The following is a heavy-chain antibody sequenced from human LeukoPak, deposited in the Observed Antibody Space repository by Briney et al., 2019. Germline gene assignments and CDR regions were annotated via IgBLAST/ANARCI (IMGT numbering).Heavy chain of an antibody. V-gene: IGHV3-21*01. J-gene: IGHJ4*02. CDR2: ISSSSSYI. CDR1: GFTFSSYS. Sequence: PGGSLRLSCAASGFTFSSYSMNWVRQAPGKGLEWVSSISSSSSYIYYADSVKGRFTISRDNAKNSLYLQMNSLRAEDTAVYYRARGLTSSLSWYIGYWGQGTLVTVSS. D-gene: IGHD6-13*01. CDR3: ARGLTSSLSWYIGY.